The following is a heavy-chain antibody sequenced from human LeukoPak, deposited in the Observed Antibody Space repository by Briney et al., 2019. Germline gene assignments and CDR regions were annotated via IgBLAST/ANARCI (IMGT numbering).Heavy chain of an antibody. CDR1: GFTFSDYY. D-gene: IGHD2/OR15-2a*01. CDR3: ARGGYFSFDY. CDR2: ITANTRGSIT. V-gene: IGHV3-11*01. Sequence: GGSPRLSCAASGFTFSDYYMSWVRQAPGKGLEWVSGITANTRGSITYYADSVKGRFTISRDSSKDTLYLQMNSLRAEDTAVYFCARGGYFSFDYWGQGTLVTVSS. J-gene: IGHJ4*02.